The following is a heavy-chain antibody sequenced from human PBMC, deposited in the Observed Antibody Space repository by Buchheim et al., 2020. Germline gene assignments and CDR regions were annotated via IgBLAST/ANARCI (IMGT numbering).Heavy chain of an antibody. CDR1: GYRFSGYT. J-gene: IGHJ6*02. Sequence: QVQLVQSGGEVKEPGASLKVSCKGSGYRFSGYTITWVRQAPGQGLECMGWINPFNGNVKYAPKFQGRLTMTTDTFTGTAYMELRSLTSDDTALYYCARDGGIAAHYYHYGLDAWGQGT. CDR2: INPFNGNV. CDR3: ARDGGIAAHYYHYGLDA. D-gene: IGHD6-13*01. V-gene: IGHV1-18*01.